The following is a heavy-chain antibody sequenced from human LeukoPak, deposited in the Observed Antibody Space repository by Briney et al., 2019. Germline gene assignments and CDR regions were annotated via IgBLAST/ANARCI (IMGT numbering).Heavy chain of an antibody. CDR2: IYPGDSDT. V-gene: IGHV5-51*01. CDR3: ARRADCYFFDY. J-gene: IGHJ4*02. CDR1: GYSFTTYW. D-gene: IGHD2-21*02. Sequence: GESLKISCKTSGYSFTTYWIGWVRQMPGKGLEWMGIIYPGDSDTRYSPSFQGQVTISADKSISTAYLQWSSLKASDTAMYYCARRADCYFFDYWGQGTLVTVSS.